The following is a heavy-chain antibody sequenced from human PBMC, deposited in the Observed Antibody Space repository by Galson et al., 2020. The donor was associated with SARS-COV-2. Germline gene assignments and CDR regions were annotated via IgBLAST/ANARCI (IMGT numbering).Heavy chain of an antibody. V-gene: IGHV5-51*01. J-gene: IGHJ2*01. Sequence: GESLKISCQGSGYSFTRYWIGWVRQMPGKGLEWMGIIYPGDSDTRYSPSFQGQVTISADKSISTAYLQWSSLKASDTAMYYCARQGAVPAAGGWYFDLWGRGTLVTVSS. CDR3: ARQGAVPAAGGWYFDL. CDR1: GYSFTRYW. CDR2: IYPGDSDT. D-gene: IGHD2-2*01.